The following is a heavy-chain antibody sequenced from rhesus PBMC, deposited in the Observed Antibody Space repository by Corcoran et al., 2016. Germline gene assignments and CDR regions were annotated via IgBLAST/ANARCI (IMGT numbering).Heavy chain of an antibody. J-gene: IGHJ4*01. CDR3: ARDGAWTPRDY. D-gene: IGHD1-44*02. CDR1: GYSISSGYG. V-gene: IGHV4-122*02. Sequence: QLQLQESGPGLVKPSETLSLTCAVSGYSISSGYGWSWIRQPPGKGLEWIGYISYSGSTSYNPSFKSRVTISRDTAKNQCSLKLSSVTAADTAVYYCARDGAWTPRDYWGQGVLVTVSS. CDR2: ISYSGST.